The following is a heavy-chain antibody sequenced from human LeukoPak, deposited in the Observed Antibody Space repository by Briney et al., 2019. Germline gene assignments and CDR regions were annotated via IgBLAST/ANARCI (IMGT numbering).Heavy chain of an antibody. CDR3: ARGAPKGFLGPVDY. J-gene: IGHJ4*02. CDR1: GFTFSSYW. D-gene: IGHD3-10*01. CDR2: INSDGSST. V-gene: IGHV3-74*01. Sequence: PGGSLRLSCAASGFTFSSYWMHWVRQAPGKGLVWVSRINSDGSSTSYADSVKGRFTISRDNAKNTLYLQMNSLRAEDTAVYYCARGAPKGFLGPVDYWGQGTLVTVSS.